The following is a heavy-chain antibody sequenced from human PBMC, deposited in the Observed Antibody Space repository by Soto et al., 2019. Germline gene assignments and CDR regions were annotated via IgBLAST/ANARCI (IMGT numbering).Heavy chain of an antibody. CDR2: INHSGST. CDR1: GGSFSGYY. Sequence: QVQLQQLGAGLLKPSETLSLTCAVYGGSFSGYYWSWIRQPPGKGLEWIGEINHSGSTNYNPSLKSRVTISVDTSKNQFSLKLSAVTAADTAVYYCARARNGYSSTPDAFDIWGQGTMVTVSS. D-gene: IGHD6-13*01. CDR3: ARARNGYSSTPDAFDI. V-gene: IGHV4-34*01. J-gene: IGHJ3*02.